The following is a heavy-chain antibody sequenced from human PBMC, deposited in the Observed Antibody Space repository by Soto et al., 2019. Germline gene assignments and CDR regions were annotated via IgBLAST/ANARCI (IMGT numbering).Heavy chain of an antibody. V-gene: IGHV4-59*08. D-gene: IGHD4-4*01. CDR2: IHYSGST. Sequence: SETMSLTCTVSGGSITGYYWSWTRQPPGKGPEWIGNIHYSGSTNYNPSLKSRVTISVDTSKNQFSLRLSSVTAAETAVYYCARHSYYSNPLRFDPWGQGTLVTVSS. J-gene: IGHJ5*02. CDR3: ARHSYYSNPLRFDP. CDR1: GGSITGYY.